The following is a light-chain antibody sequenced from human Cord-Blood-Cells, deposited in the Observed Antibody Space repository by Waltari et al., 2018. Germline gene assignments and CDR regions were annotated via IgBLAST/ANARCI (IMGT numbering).Light chain of an antibody. V-gene: IGLV1-44*01. CDR1: STTNGSNT. CDR3: AAWDDSLNGPV. CDR2: SNN. Sequence: QSVLPQPPSASGNPGPRVTISCSGSSTTNGSNTVNWYQQLPGTAPKLLIYSNNRRPSGVRDRSSGAKSGTSASQASSGLQAEDAADYYCAAWDDSLNGPVFGGGTKLTVL. J-gene: IGLJ2*01.